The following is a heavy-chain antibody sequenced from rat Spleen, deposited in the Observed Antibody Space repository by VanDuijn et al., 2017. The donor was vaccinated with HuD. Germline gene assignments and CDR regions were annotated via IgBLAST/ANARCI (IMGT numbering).Heavy chain of an antibody. CDR1: GFTFSNYY. CDR3: TTGATVADWFAY. Sequence: EVQLVESGGGLVQPGRSLKLSCAASGFTFSNYYMAWVRQAPTKGLEWVAYISTGGGSTYYRDSVKGRFTISRDNAKSTLYLQMDSLRSEDTATYYCTTGATVADWFAYWGQGTLVTVSS. V-gene: IGHV5-27*01. CDR2: ISTGGGST. D-gene: IGHD1-8*01. J-gene: IGHJ3*01.